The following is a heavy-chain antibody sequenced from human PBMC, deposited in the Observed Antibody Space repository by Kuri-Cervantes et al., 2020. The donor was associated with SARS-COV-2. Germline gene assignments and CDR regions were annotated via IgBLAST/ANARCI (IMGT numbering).Heavy chain of an antibody. J-gene: IGHJ4*02. Sequence: GESLKISCSASGFTFDDNAMTWVRQPPGKGLEWVSGINWNGGSTGYADSAKGRFTVSRDYAKNSLLLQMNSLRAEDTAVYYCARDGETFDLWGQGTLVTVSS. V-gene: IGHV3-20*04. CDR2: INWNGGST. D-gene: IGHD3-10*01. CDR1: GFTFDDNA. CDR3: ARDGETFDL.